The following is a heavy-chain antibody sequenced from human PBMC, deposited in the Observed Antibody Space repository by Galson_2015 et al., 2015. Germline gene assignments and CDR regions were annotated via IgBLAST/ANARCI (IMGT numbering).Heavy chain of an antibody. CDR1: GFTFSSYG. CDR2: ISYDGSNK. V-gene: IGHV3-30*18. D-gene: IGHD6-13*01. Sequence: SLRLSCAASGFTFSSYGMHWVRQAPGKGLEWVAVISYDGSNKYYADSVKGRFTISRDNSKNTLYLQMNSLRAEDTAVYYCAKVREQLVLFSLYFDYWGQGTLVTVSS. J-gene: IGHJ4*02. CDR3: AKVREQLVLFSLYFDY.